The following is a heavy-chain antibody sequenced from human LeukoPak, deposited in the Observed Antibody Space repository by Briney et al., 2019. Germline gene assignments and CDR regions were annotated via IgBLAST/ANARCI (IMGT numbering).Heavy chain of an antibody. D-gene: IGHD5-24*01. J-gene: IGHJ3*02. Sequence: ASETLSLTCAVPGYSISSGYYWGWIRQPPGKGLERIGSIYHSGSTYYNPSLKSRVTISVDTSKNQFSLKLSSVTAADTAVYYCARLTGDGYSPQDSFDIWGQGTMVTVSS. CDR3: ARLTGDGYSPQDSFDI. CDR2: IYHSGST. V-gene: IGHV4-38-2*01. CDR1: GYSISSGYY.